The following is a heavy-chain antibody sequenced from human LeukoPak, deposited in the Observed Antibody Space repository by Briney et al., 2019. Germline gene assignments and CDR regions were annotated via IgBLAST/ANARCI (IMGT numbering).Heavy chain of an antibody. D-gene: IGHD6-13*01. CDR2: IRYDGSNK. V-gene: IGHV3-30*02. CDR1: GFTFSSYG. CDR3: ARDLVGYSSSWAENLYFDY. Sequence: GGSLRLSCAASGFTFSSYGMHWVRQAPGKGLEWVAFIRYDGSNKYYADSVKGRFTISRDNSKNTLYLQMNSLRADDTAVYYCARDLVGYSSSWAENLYFDYWGQGTLVTVSS. J-gene: IGHJ4*02.